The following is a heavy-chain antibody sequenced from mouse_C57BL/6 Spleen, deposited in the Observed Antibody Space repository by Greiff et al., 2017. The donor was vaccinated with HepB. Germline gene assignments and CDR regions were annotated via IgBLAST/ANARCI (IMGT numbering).Heavy chain of an antibody. CDR2: ISYDGSN. Sequence: EVQLVGSGPGLVKPSQSLSLTCSVTGYSITSGYYWNWIRQFPGNKLEWMGYISYDGSNNYNPSLKNRISITRDTSKNQFFLKLNSVTTEDTATYYCARENYSNYGFFFDYWGQGTTLTVSS. J-gene: IGHJ2*01. V-gene: IGHV3-6*01. D-gene: IGHD2-5*01. CDR1: GYSITSGYY. CDR3: ARENYSNYGFFFDY.